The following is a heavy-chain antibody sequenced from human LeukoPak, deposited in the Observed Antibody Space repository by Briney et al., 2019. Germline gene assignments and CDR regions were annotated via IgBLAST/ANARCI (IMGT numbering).Heavy chain of an antibody. CDR3: AKDSGGDCLDY. V-gene: IGHV3-30*18. J-gene: IGHJ4*02. D-gene: IGHD2-21*02. CDR1: GFTFSSYG. Sequence: GGSLRLSCAASGFTFSSYGMHWVRQAPGKGLEWVAVISYDGSNKYYADSVKGRFTISRDNSKNTLYLQMNSLRAEDTAVYYFAKDSGGDCLDYWGQGTLVTVSS. CDR2: ISYDGSNK.